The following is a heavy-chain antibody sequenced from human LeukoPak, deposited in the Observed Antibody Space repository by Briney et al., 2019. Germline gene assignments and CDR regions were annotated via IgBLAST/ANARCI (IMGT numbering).Heavy chain of an antibody. CDR3: ARDQYYDILTGNADY. J-gene: IGHJ4*02. Sequence: GRSLRLSCAASGFTFSSYAMHWVRQAPGKGLEWVAVISYDGSNKYYADSVKGRFTISRDNSKNTLYLQMNSLRAEDTAVYYCARDQYYDILTGNADYWGQGTLVTVSS. D-gene: IGHD3-9*01. V-gene: IGHV3-30-3*01. CDR1: GFTFSSYA. CDR2: ISYDGSNK.